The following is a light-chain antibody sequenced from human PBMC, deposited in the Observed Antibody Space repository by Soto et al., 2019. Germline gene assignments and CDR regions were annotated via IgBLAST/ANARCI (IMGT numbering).Light chain of an antibody. CDR1: QSVSSN. V-gene: IGKV3-15*01. J-gene: IGKJ1*01. Sequence: EIVMTQSPATLSVSPGERATLSCRASQSVSSNLAWYQQKPGQAPRLLIYGASTRATGIPARFSGSGSGTEFTLTISSLQPEDFAVYYCQQYNNWPPWTFGRGTKVEIK. CDR3: QQYNNWPPWT. CDR2: GAS.